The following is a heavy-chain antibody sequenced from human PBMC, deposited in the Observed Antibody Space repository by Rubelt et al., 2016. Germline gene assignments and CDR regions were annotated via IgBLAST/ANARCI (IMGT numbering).Heavy chain of an antibody. J-gene: IGHJ4*02. V-gene: IGHV4-59*08. CDR3: ERLRGGTDY. D-gene: IGHD3-10*01. CDR1: GGSVISNY. Sequence: GGSVISNYWSWIRQPPGKGLEWTGYIYYTGTTNYNPSLKSRVPISVNTSKHQFSLKLTSVTAADTAVYYCERLRGGTDYWGQGTLVTVSS. CDR2: IYYTGTT.